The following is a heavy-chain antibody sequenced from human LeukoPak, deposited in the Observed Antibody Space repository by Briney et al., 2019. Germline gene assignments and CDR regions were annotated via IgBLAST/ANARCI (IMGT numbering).Heavy chain of an antibody. CDR1: GYTFTTYY. V-gene: IGHV1-46*01. Sequence: GASVKVSCKASGYTFTTYYMHWLRQAPGQGLEWMGIINPSDGDTRYAQKFQGRVAMTRYTSTSTVYMELSSLISEDTAVYYCAREGKGIVDSSGYHFDHWGQGILVTVSS. J-gene: IGHJ4*02. CDR2: INPSDGDT. D-gene: IGHD3-22*01. CDR3: AREGKGIVDSSGYHFDH.